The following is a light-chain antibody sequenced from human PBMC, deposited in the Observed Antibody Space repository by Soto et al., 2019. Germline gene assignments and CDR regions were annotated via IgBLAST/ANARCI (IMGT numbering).Light chain of an antibody. V-gene: IGLV3-21*02. CDR1: NIGRKN. CDR3: QVWDSSSNHPV. CDR2: DGS. J-gene: IGLJ3*02. Sequence: SYELTQPPSVSVAPRQTARITCGGNNIGRKNMHWYQQKPGQSPVVVVFDGSDRPSGIPERFSGSNSGNTATLTISRVEAGDEADYYCQVWDSSSNHPVFGGGTKLTVL.